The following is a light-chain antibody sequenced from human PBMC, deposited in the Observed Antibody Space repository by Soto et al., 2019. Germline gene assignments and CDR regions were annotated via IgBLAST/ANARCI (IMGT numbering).Light chain of an antibody. V-gene: IGKV1-33*01. Sequence: DIQVTQSPSSLSASVGDRVTITCQASQDITNYLNWYQQKPGKAPKXLIYDASNLETGVPSRFSGSGSGTDGTFTINSLQPEDSETYDCQQLNSYPLTFGGGTKVDIK. CDR2: DAS. CDR1: QDITNY. CDR3: QQLNSYPLT. J-gene: IGKJ4*01.